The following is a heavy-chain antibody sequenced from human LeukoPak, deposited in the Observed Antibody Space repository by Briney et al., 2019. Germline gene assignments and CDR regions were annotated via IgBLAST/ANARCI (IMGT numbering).Heavy chain of an antibody. CDR3: ARRGVFRYSGSYYRIDAFDI. CDR1: GYSISSGYY. J-gene: IGHJ3*02. Sequence: PSETLSLTCAVSGYSISSGYYWGWIRQPPGKGLEWIGSIYHSGSTYYNPSLKSRVTISVDTSKNQFSLKLSSVTAADTAVYYCARRGVFRYSGSYYRIDAFDIWGQGTMVTVSS. CDR2: IYHSGST. D-gene: IGHD1-26*01. V-gene: IGHV4-38-2*01.